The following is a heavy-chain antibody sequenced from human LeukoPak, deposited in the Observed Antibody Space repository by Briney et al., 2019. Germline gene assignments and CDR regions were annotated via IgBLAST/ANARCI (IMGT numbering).Heavy chain of an antibody. D-gene: IGHD6-19*01. CDR2: INAGNGNT. Sequence: ASVKVSCKASGYTFTSYAMHWVRQAPGQRLEWMGWINAGNGNTKYSQKFQGRVTITRDTSASTAYMELSSLRSEDTAVYYCARQVAGRPNWFDPWGQGTLVTVSS. J-gene: IGHJ5*02. CDR1: GYTFTSYA. CDR3: ARQVAGRPNWFDP. V-gene: IGHV1-3*01.